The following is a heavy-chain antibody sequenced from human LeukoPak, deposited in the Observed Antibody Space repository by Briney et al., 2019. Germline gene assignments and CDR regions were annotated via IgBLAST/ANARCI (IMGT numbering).Heavy chain of an antibody. CDR3: ARQTQAYCGGDCPDAFDI. Sequence: PSETLSLTCTVSGVSISSSSYYWGWIRQPPGKGLEWIGSIYYSGSTYYNPSLKSRVTISVDTSKNQFSLKQSSVTAADTAVYYCARQTQAYCGGDCPDAFDIWGQGTMVTVSS. V-gene: IGHV4-39*01. CDR1: GVSISSSSYY. J-gene: IGHJ3*02. D-gene: IGHD2-21*01. CDR2: IYYSGST.